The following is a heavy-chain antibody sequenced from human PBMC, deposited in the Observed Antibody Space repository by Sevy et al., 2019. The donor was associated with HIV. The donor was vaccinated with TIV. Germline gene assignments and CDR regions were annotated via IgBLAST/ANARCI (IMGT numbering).Heavy chain of an antibody. CDR3: ARGLDFWSGYYTGIFWFDP. J-gene: IGHJ5*02. V-gene: IGHV4-34*01. D-gene: IGHD3-3*01. Sequence: SETLSLTCAVYGGSFSGYYWSWIRQPPGKGLEWIGEINHSGSTNYNPSLKSRVTISVDTSKNQLSLKLSSVTAADTAVYYCARGLDFWSGYYTGIFWFDPWGQGTLVTVSS. CDR2: INHSGST. CDR1: GGSFSGYY.